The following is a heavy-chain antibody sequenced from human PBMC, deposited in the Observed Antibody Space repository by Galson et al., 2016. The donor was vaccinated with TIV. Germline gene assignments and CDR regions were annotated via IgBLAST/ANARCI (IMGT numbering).Heavy chain of an antibody. CDR3: ARAVPEIPETLDY. CDR2: IQDSGDVK. V-gene: IGHV3-7*01. Sequence: SLRLSCAASGFTFRTYWMTWVRQAPGKGLEWVANIQDSGDVKKYVDSVKGRFTISRDNTKNSLFLQMNSLRAEDTAVYYCARAVPEIPETLDYWGQGTLVTVSS. CDR1: GFTFRTYW. D-gene: IGHD2-2*02. J-gene: IGHJ4*02.